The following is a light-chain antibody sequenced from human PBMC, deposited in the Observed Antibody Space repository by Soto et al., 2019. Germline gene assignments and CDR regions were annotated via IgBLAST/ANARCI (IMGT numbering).Light chain of an antibody. CDR1: QGSGDT. V-gene: IGKV3-15*01. CDR2: DTS. Sequence: MTQSPATLSVSPGGGATLSCRARQGSGDTLSWYQHKPGQTPRLLIYDTSTRATGVPTRFSGSRSGAEFTLTINSLQSEDFAVYYCQPYNNWPLTFGGGTKVDIK. CDR3: QPYNNWPLT. J-gene: IGKJ4*01.